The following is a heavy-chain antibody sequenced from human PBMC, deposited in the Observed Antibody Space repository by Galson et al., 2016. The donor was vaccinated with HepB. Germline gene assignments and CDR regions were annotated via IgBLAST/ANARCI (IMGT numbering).Heavy chain of an antibody. V-gene: IGHV3-23*01. Sequence: SLRLSCAASGFSFETYGMNWVRQAPGKGLEWITGVSGGKRDQLYYSDSVKGRFTLSRVRSTNTVYLQMDSLRAEDTSVYYCAKAATNYLDTFHVWGQGTMLTVSS. D-gene: IGHD2-8*01. CDR2: VSGGKRDQL. CDR3: AKAATNYLDTFHV. J-gene: IGHJ3*01. CDR1: GFSFETYG.